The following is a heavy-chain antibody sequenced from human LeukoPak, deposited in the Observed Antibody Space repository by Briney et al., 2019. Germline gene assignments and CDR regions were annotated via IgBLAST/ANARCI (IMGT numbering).Heavy chain of an antibody. J-gene: IGHJ4*02. V-gene: IGHV4-39*07. CDR2: IYYSGST. CDR3: ASARKLRWLQYYFDY. D-gene: IGHD5-24*01. CDR1: GGSISSSSYY. Sequence: SETLSLTCTVSGGSISSSSYYWGWIRQPPGRGLEWLGGIYYSGSTYYNPSLKGRVTISVDPSQNQFSLKLSSVTAADTAVYYCASARKLRWLQYYFDYWGQGTLVTVSS.